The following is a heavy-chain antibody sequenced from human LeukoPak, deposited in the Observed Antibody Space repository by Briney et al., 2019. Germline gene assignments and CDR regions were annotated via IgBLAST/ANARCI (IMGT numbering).Heavy chain of an antibody. V-gene: IGHV4-34*01. CDR1: GGSFSGYY. J-gene: IGHJ4*02. CDR3: ARGRWYYDILTGYYSQPRFYYFDY. Sequence: SETLSLTCAVYGGSFSGYYWSWIRQPPGKGLEWIGEINHSGSTNYNPSLKSRVTISVDTSKNQFSLKLSSVTAADTAVYYCARGRWYYDILTGYYSQPRFYYFDYWGQGTLVTVSS. CDR2: INHSGST. D-gene: IGHD3-9*01.